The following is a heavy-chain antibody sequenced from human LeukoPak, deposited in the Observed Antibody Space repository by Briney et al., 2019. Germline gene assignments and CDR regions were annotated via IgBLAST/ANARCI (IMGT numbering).Heavy chain of an antibody. D-gene: IGHD2-8*01. CDR3: AREVASGYCIDGVCPPFGY. CDR1: GYTFTGHY. Sequence: ASVRVSCKASGYTFTGHYLHWVRQAPGQGLEWMGWIDPHSGDTNYAQKFQGRVPMTRDTSITTAYMELGRLTSDDTAVYYCAREVASGYCIDGVCPPFGYWGQGTLVTVSS. V-gene: IGHV1-2*02. CDR2: IDPHSGDT. J-gene: IGHJ4*02.